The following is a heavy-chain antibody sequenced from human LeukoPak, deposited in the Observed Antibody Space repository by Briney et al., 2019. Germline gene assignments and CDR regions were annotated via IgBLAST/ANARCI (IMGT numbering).Heavy chain of an antibody. CDR1: GGSISSSSYY. CDR3: ARPLFPGSGSYYRYFDY. J-gene: IGHJ4*02. D-gene: IGHD1-26*01. CDR2: IYYSGST. Sequence: SETLSLTCTVSGGSISSSSYYWGWIRQPPGKGLEWIGSIYYSGSTYYNPSLKSRVTISVDTSKNQFSLKLSSVTAADTAVYYCARPLFPGSGSYYRYFDYWGQGTLVTVSS. V-gene: IGHV4-39*01.